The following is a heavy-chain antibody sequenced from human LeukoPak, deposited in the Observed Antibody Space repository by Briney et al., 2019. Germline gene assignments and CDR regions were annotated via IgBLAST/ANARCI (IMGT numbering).Heavy chain of an antibody. D-gene: IGHD6-19*01. Sequence: ASVKVSCKASGYTFTSYGISWVRQAPGQGLEWMGWISAYNGNTNYAQKLQGRVTMTTDTSTSTACMELRSLRSDDTAVYYCARAGRDEGSGWYQWFDPWGQGTTVTVSS. V-gene: IGHV1-18*01. CDR1: GYTFTSYG. J-gene: IGHJ5*01. CDR2: ISAYNGNT. CDR3: ARAGRDEGSGWYQWFDP.